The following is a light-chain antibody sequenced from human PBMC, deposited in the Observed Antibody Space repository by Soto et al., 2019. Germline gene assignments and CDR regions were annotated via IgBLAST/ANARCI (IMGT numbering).Light chain of an antibody. CDR3: QQRSNWPT. Sequence: IMMKQSPGTLSLTPGERATLSCRASQSVSSSYLAWYQQKPGQAPRLPIYDASNRATGIPARFSGSGSGTDFTLTISSLEPEDFAVYYCQQRSNWPTFGQGTRLEIK. CDR2: DAS. CDR1: QSVSSSY. V-gene: IGKV3-11*01. J-gene: IGKJ5*01.